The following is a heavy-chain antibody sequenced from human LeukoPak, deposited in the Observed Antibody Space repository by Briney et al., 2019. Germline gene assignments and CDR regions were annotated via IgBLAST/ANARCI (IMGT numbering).Heavy chain of an antibody. CDR3: ATHYYDSSGYYYVDY. CDR1: GYTLTELS. V-gene: IGHV1-24*01. Sequence: ASVKVSCKVSGYTLTELSMHWVRQAPGKGLEWMGGFDPEDGETIYAQKFQGRVTMTEDTSTDIAYMELSSLRSEDTAVYYCATHYYDSSGYYYVDYWGQGTLVTVSS. J-gene: IGHJ4*02. D-gene: IGHD3-22*01. CDR2: FDPEDGET.